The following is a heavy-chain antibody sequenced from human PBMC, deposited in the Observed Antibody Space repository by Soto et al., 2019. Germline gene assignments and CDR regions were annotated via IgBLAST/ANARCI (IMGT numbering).Heavy chain of an antibody. Sequence: PSETLSLTCTVSGGSISSGDYYWRWSRQPPGKGLEWIGYIYYSGSTYYNPSLKSRVTISVDTSKNQFSLKLSSVTAADTAVYYCARDGSPLWLRNYYYGMDVWGQGTTVTVSS. D-gene: IGHD5-18*01. CDR1: GGSISSGDYY. V-gene: IGHV4-30-4*01. J-gene: IGHJ6*02. CDR3: ARDGSPLWLRNYYYGMDV. CDR2: IYYSGST.